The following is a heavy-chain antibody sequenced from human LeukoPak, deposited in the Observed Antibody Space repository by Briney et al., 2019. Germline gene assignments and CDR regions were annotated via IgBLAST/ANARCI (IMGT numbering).Heavy chain of an antibody. D-gene: IGHD2-21*01. CDR1: GFTFDDYA. J-gene: IGHJ3*02. Sequence: PGGSLRLSCAASGFTFDDYAMHWVRQAPGKGLEWVSGISWNSGSIGYADSVKGRFTISRDNSKNTLYLQMNSLRAEDTAVYYCARALLGAFDIWGQGTVVTVSS. CDR2: ISWNSGSI. CDR3: ARALLGAFDI. V-gene: IGHV3-9*01.